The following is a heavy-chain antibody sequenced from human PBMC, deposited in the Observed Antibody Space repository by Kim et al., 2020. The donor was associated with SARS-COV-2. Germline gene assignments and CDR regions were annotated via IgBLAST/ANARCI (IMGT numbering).Heavy chain of an antibody. V-gene: IGHV3-23*01. CDR2: ISGSGGST. D-gene: IGHD2-15*01. Sequence: GGSLRLSCAASGFTFSSYAMSWVRQAPGKGLEWVSAISGSGGSTYYADSVKGRFTISRDNSKNTLYLQMNSLRAEDTAVYYCAKKVAGTGYYYGMDVWGQGTTVTVSS. J-gene: IGHJ6*02. CDR3: AKKVAGTGYYYGMDV. CDR1: GFTFSSYA.